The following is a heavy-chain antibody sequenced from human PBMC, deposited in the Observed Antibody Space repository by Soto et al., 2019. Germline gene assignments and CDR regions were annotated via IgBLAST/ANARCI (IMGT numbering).Heavy chain of an antibody. Sequence: GGSLRLSCAASGFTFSSYGMHWVRQAPGKGLEWVAVIWYDGSNKYYADSVKGRFTISRDNSKNTLYLQMNSLRAEDTAVYYCARDEGGYCSGGSCWGYSGYFDYWGQGTLVTVSS. CDR2: IWYDGSNK. CDR3: ARDEGGYCSGGSCWGYSGYFDY. D-gene: IGHD2-15*01. V-gene: IGHV3-33*01. J-gene: IGHJ4*02. CDR1: GFTFSSYG.